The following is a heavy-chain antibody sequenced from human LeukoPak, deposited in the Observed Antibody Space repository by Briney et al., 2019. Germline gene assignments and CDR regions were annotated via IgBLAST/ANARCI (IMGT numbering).Heavy chain of an antibody. CDR2: IYYSGST. CDR1: GGSLSSYY. J-gene: IGHJ3*02. CDR3: ASGYGDYDAFDI. Sequence: SETLSLTCTVSGGSLSSYYWSWIRQPPGKGLEWIGYIYYSGSTNYNPSLKSRVTISVYTSTTRFSLKLTSVTAADTAVYYCASGYGDYDAFDIWGQGTMVTVSS. V-gene: IGHV4-59*08. D-gene: IGHD4-17*01.